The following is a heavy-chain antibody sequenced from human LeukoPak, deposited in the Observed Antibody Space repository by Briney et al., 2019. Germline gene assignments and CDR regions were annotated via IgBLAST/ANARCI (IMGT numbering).Heavy chain of an antibody. V-gene: IGHV4-34*01. CDR2: ITHSGST. CDR1: GGSFSGYY. J-gene: IGHJ6*02. D-gene: IGHD3-3*01. CDR3: ASATPLRFLEWLLYDYYYGMDV. Sequence: SDPLSLTCAAYGGSFSGYYWSWIRQPTGKALEGMGEITHSGSTNYNPSLKSRVTISVDTSKNQFSLKLSSVTAADTAVYYCASATPLRFLEWLLYDYYYGMDVWGQGTTVTVSS.